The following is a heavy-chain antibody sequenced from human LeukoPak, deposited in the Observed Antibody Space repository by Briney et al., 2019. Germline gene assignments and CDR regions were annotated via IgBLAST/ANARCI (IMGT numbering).Heavy chain of an antibody. CDR1: GYTFTDYY. Sequence: ASVKVSCKASGYTFTDYYLYWVRQAPGQGLEWMGWINPNSGGTNYTQKFQGWVTMTRDTSISTAYMELSRLRSDDTAVYYCARDDSDHAFDIWGQGTMVTVSS. V-gene: IGHV1-2*04. D-gene: IGHD3-22*01. CDR3: ARDDSDHAFDI. J-gene: IGHJ3*02. CDR2: INPNSGGT.